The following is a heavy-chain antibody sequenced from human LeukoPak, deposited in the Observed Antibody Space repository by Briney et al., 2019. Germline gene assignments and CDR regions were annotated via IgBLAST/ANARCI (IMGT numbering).Heavy chain of an antibody. CDR3: ARQAYCSGTTCNPFDY. D-gene: IGHD2-2*01. CDR1: HGSISSGF. V-gene: IGHV4-59*01. CDR2: IYYSGST. Sequence: TSETLSLTCTASHGSISSGFWSWIRRPPGKGLEWIGYIYYSGSTNYNPSLKSRVTISIDTSKSQFSLKLSSVSAADTAVYFCARQAYCSGTTCNPFDYWGQGTLVTVSA. J-gene: IGHJ4*02.